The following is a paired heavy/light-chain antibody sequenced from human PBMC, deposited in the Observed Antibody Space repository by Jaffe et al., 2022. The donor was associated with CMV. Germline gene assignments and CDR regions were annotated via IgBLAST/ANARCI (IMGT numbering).Heavy chain of an antibody. V-gene: IGHV3-11*01. CDR3: ARDLQIVVVPAAITPAYYYYYGMDV. J-gene: IGHJ6*02. Sequence: QVQLVESGGGLVKPGGSLRLSCAASGFTFSDYYMSWIRQAPGKGLEWVSYISSSGSTIYYADSVKGRFTISRDNAKNSLYLQMNSLRAEDTAVYYCARDLQIVVVPAAITPAYYYYYGMDVWGQGTTVTVSS. CDR1: GFTFSDYY. CDR2: ISSSGSTI. D-gene: IGHD2-2*01.
Light chain of an antibody. J-gene: IGKJ2*01. V-gene: IGKV2D-29*02. CDR1: QSLLHSDGKTY. CDR2: EVS. CDR3: MQSIQLPRA. Sequence: DIVMTQTPLSLSVTPGQPASISCKSSQSLLHSDGKTYLYWYLQKPGQSPQLLIYEVSNRFSGVPDRFSGSGSGTDFTLKISRVEAEDVGVYYCMQSIQLPRAFGQGTKLEIK.